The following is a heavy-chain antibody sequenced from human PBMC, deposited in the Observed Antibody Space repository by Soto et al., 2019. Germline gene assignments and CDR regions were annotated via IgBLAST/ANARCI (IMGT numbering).Heavy chain of an antibody. CDR2: INPNGGAT. D-gene: IGHD7-27*01. CDR3: ARALTEFDC. CDR1: GYTFTSYY. Sequence: QVRLVQSGAEVTKPGASVKLSCKASGYTFTSYYIHWVRQAPGQGLEWRGIINPNGGATSYAQNFQGRVTMTGDTSTNTVYMEMSSLRSDDSAMYYCARALTEFDCCGPRTLVTVSS. V-gene: IGHV1-46*01. J-gene: IGHJ4*02.